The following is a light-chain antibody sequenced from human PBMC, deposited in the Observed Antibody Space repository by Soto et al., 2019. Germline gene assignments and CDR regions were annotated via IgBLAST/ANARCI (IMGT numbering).Light chain of an antibody. CDR2: RNN. J-gene: IGLJ2*01. CDR3: AAWAYSLSGRGV. Sequence: QSVLTQPPSASGTPGQRVTISCSGSSSNIGNNYVYWYQMVPGTAPKLLIYRNNQRPSGVPDRVSVSRSGTSASLAISGLRSEDEAAYYRAAWAYSLSGRGVFSGGTKLTVL. V-gene: IGLV1-47*01. CDR1: SSNIGNNY.